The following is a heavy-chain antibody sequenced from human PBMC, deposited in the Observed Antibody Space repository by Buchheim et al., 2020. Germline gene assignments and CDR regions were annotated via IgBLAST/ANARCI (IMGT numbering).Heavy chain of an antibody. Sequence: QVQLQQSGPGLVKPSQTLSVTCAISGDSVSSNSAAWNWIRQSPSRGLEWLGRTYYMSKWYNDYAMSVKSRITITPDTSNNPFSLQLNSATPEDTAVYYCARGAVGARVYYYGMDVWGQGTT. J-gene: IGHJ6*02. V-gene: IGHV6-1*01. D-gene: IGHD1-26*01. CDR2: TYYMSKWYN. CDR1: GDSVSSNSAA. CDR3: ARGAVGARVYYYGMDV.